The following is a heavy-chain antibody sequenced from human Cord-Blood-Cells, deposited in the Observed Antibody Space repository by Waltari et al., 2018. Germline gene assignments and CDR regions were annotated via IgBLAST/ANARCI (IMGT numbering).Heavy chain of an antibody. Sequence: QLQLLQSGAEVKKPGALVQVSCKASGYTFTGYYMQRERKPPGQGLEWMGWINPNSGGTNYAQKFQCRVTMTRDTSISTAYMELSRLRSDDTAVYYCAREMNWGFGTTDAFDIWGQGTMVTVSS. V-gene: IGHV1-2*02. CDR3: AREMNWGFGTTDAFDI. D-gene: IGHD7-27*01. J-gene: IGHJ3*02. CDR2: INPNSGGT. CDR1: GYTFTGYY.